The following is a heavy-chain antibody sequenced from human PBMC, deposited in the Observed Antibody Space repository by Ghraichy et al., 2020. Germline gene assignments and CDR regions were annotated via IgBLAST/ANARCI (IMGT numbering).Heavy chain of an antibody. CDR1: GFTLSDYW. CDR3: ARASGWGIDY. D-gene: IGHD3-16*01. CDR2: IKQDGSEK. J-gene: IGHJ4*02. Sequence: GGSLRLSCAASGFTLSDYWMNWVRQAPGKGPEWVAIIKQDGSEKHYVDSVKGRFTISRDNAKNSLHLQMNSLRVDDTAVYYCARASGWGIDYWGQGNLVPVSS. V-gene: IGHV3-7*04.